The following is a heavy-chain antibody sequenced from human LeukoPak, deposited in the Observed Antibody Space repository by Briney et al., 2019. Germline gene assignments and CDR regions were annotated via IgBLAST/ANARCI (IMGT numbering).Heavy chain of an antibody. CDR1: GISVSGTF. J-gene: IGHJ4*02. D-gene: IGHD1-1*01. Sequence: GGSLRLSCVASGISVSGTFMSWVRQAPGKGLEWVSTMYSGGDTHYADSVKGRFSVSTDNVENTLYLQMDNLRVEDTAVYYCARVVTFELDYWGQGTPVLVSS. CDR3: ARVVTFELDY. CDR2: MYSGGDT. V-gene: IGHV3-53*01.